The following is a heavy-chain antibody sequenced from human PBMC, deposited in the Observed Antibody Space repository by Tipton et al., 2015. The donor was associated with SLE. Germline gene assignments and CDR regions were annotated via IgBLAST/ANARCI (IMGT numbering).Heavy chain of an antibody. CDR1: AYSISSGYY. CDR2: TYHNGNT. J-gene: IGHJ5*02. D-gene: IGHD2-21*01. CDR3: ARDVENWFNP. Sequence: TLSLTCVVSAYSISSGYYWGWIRQPPGKGLEWIGSTYHNGNTYYNPSLRSRVTMSVDTSKNQFSLKVTSVTAADTAVYYCARDVENWFNPWGQGTLVTVSS. V-gene: IGHV4-38-2*02.